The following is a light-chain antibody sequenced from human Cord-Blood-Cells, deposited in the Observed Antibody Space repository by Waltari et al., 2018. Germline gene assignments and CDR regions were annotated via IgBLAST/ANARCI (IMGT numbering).Light chain of an antibody. CDR1: QSISSW. Sequence: DIQMTQSPSTLSASVGDRVTITCRASQSISSWLAWYQQKPGKAPKLLIYDASSLESGVPSRFSGSGSGTEFTLTISSLQPDDFATYYCQHWAFGGGTKVEIK. V-gene: IGKV1-5*01. J-gene: IGKJ4*01. CDR2: DAS. CDR3: QHWA.